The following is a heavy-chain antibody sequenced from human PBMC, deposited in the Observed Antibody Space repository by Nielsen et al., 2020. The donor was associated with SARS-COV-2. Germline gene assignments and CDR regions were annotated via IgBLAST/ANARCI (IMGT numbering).Heavy chain of an antibody. J-gene: IGHJ6*02. V-gene: IGHV4-39*01. CDR1: GGSISSSSYY. Sequence: SETLSLTCTVSGGSISSSSYYWGWIRQPPGKGLEWIGSIYYSGSTYYNPSIKSRVTISVDTSKNQFSLKLSSVTAADTAVYYCAGYQLYGMDVWGQGTTVTVSS. CDR2: IYYSGST. D-gene: IGHD5-18*01. CDR3: AGYQLYGMDV.